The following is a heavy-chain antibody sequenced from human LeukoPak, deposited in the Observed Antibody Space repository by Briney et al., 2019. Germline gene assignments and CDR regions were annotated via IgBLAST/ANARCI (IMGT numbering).Heavy chain of an antibody. V-gene: IGHV3-7*01. D-gene: IGHD3-16*01. CDR1: GVTFSSYW. CDR3: AKDDAWGRYKD. CDR2: IKQDGSEK. Sequence: GGSLRLSCAASGVTFSSYWVSCGRQAPGEGLGWVANIKQDGSEKYYVDSVKGRFTISRDNAKNSLYLQMNSLRAEDTAVYYCAKDDAWGRYKDWGQGTLVTVSS. J-gene: IGHJ1*01.